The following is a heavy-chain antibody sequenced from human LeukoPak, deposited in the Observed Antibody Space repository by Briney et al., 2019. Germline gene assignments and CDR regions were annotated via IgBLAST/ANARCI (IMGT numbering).Heavy chain of an antibody. CDR1: GSTFSDYW. Sequence: GGSLRLSCAASGSTFSDYWMHWVRQAPGKGLVWVSRIHSDGSATYYADSVRGRFTISRDNAKNTLYLQMNSLRAEDTAVYYCARGVYCANWRGLDYWDQGILVTVSS. J-gene: IGHJ4*02. V-gene: IGHV3-74*01. D-gene: IGHD5/OR15-5a*01. CDR3: ARGVYCANWRGLDY. CDR2: IHSDGSAT.